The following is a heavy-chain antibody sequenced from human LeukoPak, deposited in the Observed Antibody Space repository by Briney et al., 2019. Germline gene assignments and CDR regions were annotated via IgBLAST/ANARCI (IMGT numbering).Heavy chain of an antibody. CDR1: GYTFTSYY. D-gene: IGHD3-9*01. V-gene: IGHV1-46*01. CDR3: ARVDFDWSNIMDV. CDR2: INPSGGST. J-gene: IGHJ6*04. Sequence: ASVKVSCKASGYTFTSYYMHWVRQAPGQGLEWMGIINPSGGSTSYAQKFQGRVTMTRNTSISTAYMELSSLRSEDTAVYYCARVDFDWSNIMDVWGKGTTVTISS.